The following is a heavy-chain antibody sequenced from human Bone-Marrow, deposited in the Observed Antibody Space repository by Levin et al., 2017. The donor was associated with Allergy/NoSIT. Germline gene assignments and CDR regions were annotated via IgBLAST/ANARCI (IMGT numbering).Heavy chain of an antibody. CDR1: GFTFDSYA. J-gene: IGHJ6*02. CDR2: ISYDGSNK. CDR3: AKSRAASGRLYGLDV. V-gene: IGHV3-30*18. Sequence: QAGGSLRLSCAASGFTFDSYAIHWVRQAPGKGLEWVAVISYDGSNKYYADSVKGRFTISRDNSKNTLYLQMLSLRTEDTAVYYCAKSRAASGRLYGLDVWGQGTTVTVSS. D-gene: IGHD6-13*01.